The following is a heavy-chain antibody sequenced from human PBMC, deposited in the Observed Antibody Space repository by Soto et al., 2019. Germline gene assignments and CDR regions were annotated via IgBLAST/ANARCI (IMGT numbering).Heavy chain of an antibody. J-gene: IGHJ5*02. CDR2: IYYSGST. D-gene: IGHD2-2*02. Sequence: PXETLSLSCTVSGGSISSYYWSWIRQPPGKGLEWIGYIYYSGSTNYNPSLKSRVTISVDTSKNQFSLKLSSVTAADTAVYYCARGAAIFNWFDPWGQGTLVTVSS. V-gene: IGHV4-59*01. CDR3: ARGAAIFNWFDP. CDR1: GGSISSYY.